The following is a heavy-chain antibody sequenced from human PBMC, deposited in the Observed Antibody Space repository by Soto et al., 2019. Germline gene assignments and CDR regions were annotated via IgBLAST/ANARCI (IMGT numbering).Heavy chain of an antibody. CDR2: TYYSGST. V-gene: IGHV4-31*03. D-gene: IGHD3-16*01. J-gene: IGHJ4*02. CDR3: ARNRGLRGDY. CDR1: GGSISSGGYH. Sequence: QVQLQESGPGLVKPSQTLSLTCTVSGGSISSGGYHWSWIRQHPGKGLEWIGYTYYSGSTYYNPSLKSRVTISVDTCKYQFSLKLSSGTAADTAVYYCARNRGLRGDYWGQGTLVTVSS.